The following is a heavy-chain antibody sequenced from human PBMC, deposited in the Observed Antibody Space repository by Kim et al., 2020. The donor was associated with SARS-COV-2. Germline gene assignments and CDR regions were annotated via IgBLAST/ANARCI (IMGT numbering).Heavy chain of an antibody. D-gene: IGHD4-17*01. V-gene: IGHV3-21*01. CDR3: ARWPDHDYGDYESGMDV. J-gene: IGHJ6*02. Sequence: GGSLRLSCAASGFTFSSYSMNWVRQAPGKGLEWVSSISSSSSYIYYADSVKGRFTISRDNAKNSLYLQMNSLRAEDTAVYYCARWPDHDYGDYESGMDVWGQGTTVTVSS. CDR2: ISSSSSYI. CDR1: GFTFSSYS.